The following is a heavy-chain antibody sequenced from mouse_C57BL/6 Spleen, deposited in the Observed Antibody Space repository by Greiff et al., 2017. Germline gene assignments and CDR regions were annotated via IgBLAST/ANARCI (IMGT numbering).Heavy chain of an antibody. D-gene: IGHD2-1*01. CDR3: ARHEYGRGFAY. Sequence: EVKLMESGGGLVQPGGSLKLSCAASGFTFSDYYMYWVRQTPEKRLEWVAYISNGGGSTYYPDTVKGRFTFSRDNSKNTLYLQMSRLKSEDTAMYYCARHEYGRGFAYWGQGTLVTVSA. J-gene: IGHJ3*01. CDR1: GFTFSDYY. V-gene: IGHV5-12*01. CDR2: ISNGGGST.